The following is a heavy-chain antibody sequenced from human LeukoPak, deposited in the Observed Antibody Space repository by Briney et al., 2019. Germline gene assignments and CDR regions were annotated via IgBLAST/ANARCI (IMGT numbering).Heavy chain of an antibody. Sequence: ASVTVSCKASGYTFTSYGISWVRQAPGQGLEWMGWISAYNGNTNYAQKLQGRVTMTTDTSTSTAYMELRSLRSDDTAVYYCAREGSSGYYYDYFDYWGQGTLVTVSS. J-gene: IGHJ4*02. CDR3: AREGSSGYYYDYFDY. CDR2: ISAYNGNT. CDR1: GYTFTSYG. D-gene: IGHD3-22*01. V-gene: IGHV1-18*01.